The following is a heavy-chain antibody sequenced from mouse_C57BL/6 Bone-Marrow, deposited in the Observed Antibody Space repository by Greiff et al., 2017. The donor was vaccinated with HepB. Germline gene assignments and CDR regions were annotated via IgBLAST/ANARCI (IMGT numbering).Heavy chain of an antibody. CDR1: GYAFSSSW. CDR3: AREGYDSGAY. CDR2: IYPGDGDT. J-gene: IGHJ3*01. D-gene: IGHD1-1*01. Sequence: QVQLQQSGPELVKPGASVKISCKASGYAFSSSWMHWVKQRPGKGLEWIGRIYPGDGDTNYNGKFKGKATLTADKSSSTAYMQLSSLTSEDSAVCFGAREGYDSGAYWGQGTLVTVSA. V-gene: IGHV1-82*01.